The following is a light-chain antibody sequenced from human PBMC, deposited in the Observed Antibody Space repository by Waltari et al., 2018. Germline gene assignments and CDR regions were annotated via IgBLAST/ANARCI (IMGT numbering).Light chain of an antibody. CDR1: QSVGRS. CDR3: QHYVRLPAT. V-gene: IGKV3-20*01. CDR2: GAS. Sequence: EIVLTQSPGTLSLSPGERATLSCRASQSVGRSFAWSQQKPGQAPRLLIYGASNRAAGIPDRFSGSGSGTDFSLTISRLEPEDFVVYYCQHYVRLPATFGQGTKVEIK. J-gene: IGKJ1*01.